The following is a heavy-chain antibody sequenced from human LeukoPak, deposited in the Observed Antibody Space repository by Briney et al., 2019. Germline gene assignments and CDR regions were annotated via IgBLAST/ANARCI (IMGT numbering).Heavy chain of an antibody. CDR2: ISGDGGST. CDR3: AKDGSGSGLFDY. D-gene: IGHD3-10*01. Sequence: GGSLRLSCAASGFTFDDYAMHWVRQAPGKDLEWVSLISGDGGSTYYADSVKGRFTISRDNSKNSLYLQMNSLRTEDTALYYCAKDGSGSGLFDYWGQGTLVTVSS. V-gene: IGHV3-43*02. J-gene: IGHJ4*02. CDR1: GFTFDDYA.